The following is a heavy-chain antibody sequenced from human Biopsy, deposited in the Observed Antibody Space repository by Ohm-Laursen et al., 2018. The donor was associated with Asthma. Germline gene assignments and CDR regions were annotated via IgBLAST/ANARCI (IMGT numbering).Heavy chain of an antibody. Sequence: SVKVSCKASGYNFISFAIHWVRQAPGQRLEWMGWVNTGNGDTKYSQKFQGRVTITKDTSASTAYMELRSLRSEDTATYYCARTYYDFLTGQVKDVFGVWGQGTMVTVSS. CDR3: ARTYYDFLTGQVKDVFGV. CDR2: VNTGNGDT. V-gene: IGHV1-3*04. CDR1: GYNFISFA. J-gene: IGHJ3*01. D-gene: IGHD3-9*01.